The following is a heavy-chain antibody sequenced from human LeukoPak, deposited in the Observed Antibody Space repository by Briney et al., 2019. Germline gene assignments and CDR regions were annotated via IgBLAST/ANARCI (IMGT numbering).Heavy chain of an antibody. D-gene: IGHD2-21*02. J-gene: IGHJ6*02. V-gene: IGHV5-51*01. CDR2: IYPHDSDT. CDR1: GYRFTTYW. Sequence: GESLKISCKVSGYRFTTYWIAWVRQMPGKGLEWMGVIYPHDSDTRYSPSFQGQVTISADKSISTAYLQWSSLRASDTAMYYCARTYCGGDCTKYYYGMDVWGQGTTVTVSS. CDR3: ARTYCGGDCTKYYYGMDV.